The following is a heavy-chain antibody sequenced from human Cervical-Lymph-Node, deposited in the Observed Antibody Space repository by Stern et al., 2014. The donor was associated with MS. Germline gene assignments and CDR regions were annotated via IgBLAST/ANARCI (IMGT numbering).Heavy chain of an antibody. Sequence: QVQLQESGPRLVKASETLSLTCAVSGGSISSNTYYWAWIRQPPGKGLEWIGSVYYNGDTYSNPSLKSRVTLSVDTSKNQFSLKLTSVTAADTAVYYCARHGGLYITTITMVREGSYGMDVWGQGTTVTVSS. CDR1: GGSISSNTYY. CDR2: VYYNGDT. J-gene: IGHJ6*02. D-gene: IGHD3-10*01. CDR3: ARHGGLYITTITMVREGSYGMDV. V-gene: IGHV4-39*01.